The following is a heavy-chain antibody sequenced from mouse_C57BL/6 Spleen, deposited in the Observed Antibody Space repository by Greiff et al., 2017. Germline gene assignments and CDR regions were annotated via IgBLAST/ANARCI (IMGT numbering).Heavy chain of an antibody. D-gene: IGHD2-12*01. J-gene: IGHJ1*03. Sequence: EVHLVESGGGLVQPGGSLSLSCAASGFTFTDYYMSWVRQPPGKALEWLGFIRNKANGYTTEYSASVKGRFTISRDNSQSILYLQLMALSAEDSATYYCARLYYRYFEVWGTGTTVTVSS. CDR1: GFTFTDYY. CDR2: IRNKANGYTT. CDR3: ARLYYRYFEV. V-gene: IGHV7-3*01.